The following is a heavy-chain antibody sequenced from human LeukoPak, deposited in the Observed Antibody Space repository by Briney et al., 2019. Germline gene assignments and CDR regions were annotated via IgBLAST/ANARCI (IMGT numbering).Heavy chain of an antibody. V-gene: IGHV5-51*01. CDR1: GYSFPNLW. J-gene: IGHJ4*02. D-gene: IGHD6-19*01. CDR2: IYPGDSET. Sequence: GESLKISCKGPGYSFPNLWFGWVRQLPGKGLGGRGIIYPGDSETKYSPSFQGQVTISVGKSITTAYLQWSSLKASDTAMYYCARHVGMAGSNLDHWGQGTLVTVSS. CDR3: ARHVGMAGSNLDH.